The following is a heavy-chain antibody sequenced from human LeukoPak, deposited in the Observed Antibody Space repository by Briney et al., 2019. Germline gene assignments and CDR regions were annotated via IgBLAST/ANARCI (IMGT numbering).Heavy chain of an antibody. J-gene: IGHJ3*02. CDR3: ARGTMIVVVEHDAFDI. CDR2: INPSGGST. D-gene: IGHD3-22*01. Sequence: GASVKVSCKASGYTFTSYYMHWVRQAPGQGLEWMGIINPSGGSTSYAQKFQGRVTMTRDTSTSTVYMELSSLRSEDTAVYYCARGTMIVVVEHDAFDIWGQGTMVTVSS. V-gene: IGHV1-46*01. CDR1: GYTFTSYY.